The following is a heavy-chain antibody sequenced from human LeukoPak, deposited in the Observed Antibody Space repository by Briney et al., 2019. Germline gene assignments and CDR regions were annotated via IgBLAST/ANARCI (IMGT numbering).Heavy chain of an antibody. Sequence: GGSLRLSCAASGFTFSSYWMSWVRQAPGKGLEWVANIKQDGSEKYYVDSVKGRFTISRDNAKNSLYLQMNSLRAEDTAVYYCARSMVYSSSYFDYWGQGTLVTVSS. CDR1: GFTFSSYW. CDR2: IKQDGSEK. J-gene: IGHJ4*02. D-gene: IGHD6-6*01. CDR3: ARSMVYSSSYFDY. V-gene: IGHV3-7*01.